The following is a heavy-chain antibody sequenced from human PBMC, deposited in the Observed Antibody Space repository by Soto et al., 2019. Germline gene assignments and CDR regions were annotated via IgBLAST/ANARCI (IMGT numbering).Heavy chain of an antibody. CDR2: IIPIFGTA. J-gene: IGHJ5*02. CDR1: GGTFSSYA. Sequence: QVQLVQSGAEVKKPGSSVKVSCKASGGTFSSYAISWVRQAPGQGLEWMGGIIPIFGTANYAQKFQGRVTITADEATSTAYMELSSLRSEDTAVYYCARLLSPGTVPEGVDWFDPWGQGTLVTVSS. V-gene: IGHV1-69*01. D-gene: IGHD1-1*01. CDR3: ARLLSPGTVPEGVDWFDP.